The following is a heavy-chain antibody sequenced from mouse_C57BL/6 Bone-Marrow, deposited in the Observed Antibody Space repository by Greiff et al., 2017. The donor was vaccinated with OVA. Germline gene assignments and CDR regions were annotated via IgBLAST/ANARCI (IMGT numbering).Heavy chain of an antibody. D-gene: IGHD1-1*01. CDR3: ARHPFYGISYDFDV. J-gene: IGHJ1*03. CDR2: ITSDGGST. V-gene: IGHV5-2*01. Sequence: EVKLVESGGGLVQPGESLKLSCESNEYEFPSHDMSWVRKTPEKRLELVAAITSDGGSTYYPDTIERRFIISRDNTKKTLYLQMSSLRSEDTALYYCARHPFYGISYDFDVWGTGTTVTVSS. CDR1: EYEFPSHD.